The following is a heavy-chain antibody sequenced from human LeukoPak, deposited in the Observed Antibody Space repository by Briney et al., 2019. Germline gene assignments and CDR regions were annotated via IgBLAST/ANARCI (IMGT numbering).Heavy chain of an antibody. Sequence: ASVKVSCKASGYTFTSYYMHWVRQAPGQGLAWMGIINPSGGSTSYAQKFQGRVTMTRDTSTSTVYMELSSLRSEDTAVYYCAGGRLGGYDFWSGYSSINGDAFDIWGQGTMVTVSS. V-gene: IGHV1-46*01. CDR2: INPSGGST. CDR1: GYTFTSYY. CDR3: AGGRLGGYDFWSGYSSINGDAFDI. J-gene: IGHJ3*02. D-gene: IGHD3-3*01.